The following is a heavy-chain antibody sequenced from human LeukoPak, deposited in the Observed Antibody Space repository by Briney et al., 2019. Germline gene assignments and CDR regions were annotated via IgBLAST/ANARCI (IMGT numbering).Heavy chain of an antibody. J-gene: IGHJ5*02. CDR1: GGSFSGYY. Sequence: PSETLSLTCAVYGGSFSGYYWSWIRQPPGKGLEWIGESNHSGSTNYNPSLKSRVTISVDTSKNQFSLKLGSVTAADTAVYYCARRRGIVVVVAATRNWFDPWGQGTLVTVSS. CDR3: ARRRGIVVVVAATRNWFDP. D-gene: IGHD2-15*01. CDR2: SNHSGST. V-gene: IGHV4-34*01.